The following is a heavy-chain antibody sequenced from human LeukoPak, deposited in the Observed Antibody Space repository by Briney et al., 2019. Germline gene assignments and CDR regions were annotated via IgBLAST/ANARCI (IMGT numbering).Heavy chain of an antibody. V-gene: IGHV3-74*01. J-gene: IGHJ4*02. CDR1: GFTFDDYA. Sequence: PGGSLRLSCAASGFTFDDYAMHWVRQAPGKGLVWVSRINSDGSSTSYADSVKGRFTISRDNAKNTLYLQMNSLRAEDTAVYYCARDRDYYDSSGYYYWGQGTLVTVSS. D-gene: IGHD3-22*01. CDR3: ARDRDYYDSSGYYY. CDR2: INSDGSST.